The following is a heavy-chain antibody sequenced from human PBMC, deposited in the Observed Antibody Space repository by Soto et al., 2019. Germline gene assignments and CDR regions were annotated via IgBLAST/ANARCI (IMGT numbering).Heavy chain of an antibody. D-gene: IGHD3-22*01. V-gene: IGHV1-3*01. CDR2: INADNGNT. Sequence: ASVKVSCKASGYTFTSYAMHWVRQAPGQRLEWMGWINADNGNTKYSQKFQGRVTITRDTSASTAYMELSSLRSEDTAVYYCASDYYDSSGYLYDAFDIWGQGTMVTVSS. J-gene: IGHJ3*02. CDR1: GYTFTSYA. CDR3: ASDYYDSSGYLYDAFDI.